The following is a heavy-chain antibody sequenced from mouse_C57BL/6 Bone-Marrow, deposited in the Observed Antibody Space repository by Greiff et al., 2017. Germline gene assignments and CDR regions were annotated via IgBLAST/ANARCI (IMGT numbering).Heavy chain of an antibody. CDR3: ARSRYCYYLAWFAY. V-gene: IGHV1-59*01. J-gene: IGHJ3*01. Sequence: QVQLQQPGAELVRPGTSVKLSCKASGYTFTSYWMHWVKQRPGQGLEWIGVIDPSDSYTNYNQKFKGKATLTVDTSSITAYMQLSSLTSEDTAVYYCARSRYCYYLAWFAYWGQGTLVTVSA. CDR2: IDPSDSYT. D-gene: IGHD2-12*01. CDR1: GYTFTSYW.